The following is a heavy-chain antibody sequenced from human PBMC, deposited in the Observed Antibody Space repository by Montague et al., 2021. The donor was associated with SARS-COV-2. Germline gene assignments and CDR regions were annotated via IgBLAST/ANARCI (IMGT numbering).Heavy chain of an antibody. V-gene: IGHV4-39*07. CDR2: IYYSGST. D-gene: IGHD6-6*01. CDR3: AKGVNEYSSSGGFDF. Sequence: SETLSLTCTVSGGSISSSSYYWGWIRQPPGKGLEWIGSIYYSGSTYYNPSLKSRVTISVDTSKNQFSLKLSSVTAADTAVYYCAKGVNEYSSSGGFDFWGQGTLVTVSS. J-gene: IGHJ4*02. CDR1: GGSISSSSYY.